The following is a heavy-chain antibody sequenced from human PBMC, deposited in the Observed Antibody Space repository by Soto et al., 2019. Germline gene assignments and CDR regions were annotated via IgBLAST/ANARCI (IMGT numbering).Heavy chain of an antibody. CDR1: GGSISSGGYY. CDR3: ARGRRNGIAAAGTLRYYYALMDV. D-gene: IGHD6-13*01. V-gene: IGHV4-31*03. CDR2: IYYSGST. Sequence: PSETLSLTCTVSGGSISSGGYYWSWIRQHPGKGLEWIGYIYYSGSTYYNPSLKSRVTISVDTSKNQFSLKLSSVTAADTAVYYCARGRRNGIAAAGTLRYYYALMDVWGQGTTVTVSS. J-gene: IGHJ6*02.